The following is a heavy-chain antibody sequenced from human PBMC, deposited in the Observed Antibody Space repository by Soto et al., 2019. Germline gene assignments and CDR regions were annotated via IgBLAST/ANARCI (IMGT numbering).Heavy chain of an antibody. J-gene: IGHJ4*02. D-gene: IGHD2-2*01. CDR2: INTSGRST. CDR3: ARDRSSRWFYFDY. Sequence: GASVKFCCKASGSTFTSYYSHWGRHAPGQGLEWMGIINTSGRSTRYAQEFQSRVPMTRDTSKSTVYMELSSLRSEDTAVYYCARDRSSRWFYFDYWGQGTLVTVSS. CDR1: GSTFTSYY. V-gene: IGHV1-46*01.